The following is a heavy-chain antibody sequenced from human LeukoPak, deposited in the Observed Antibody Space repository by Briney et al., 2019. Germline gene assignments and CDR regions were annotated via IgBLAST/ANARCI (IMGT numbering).Heavy chain of an antibody. Sequence: SETLSLTCAVYGGSFSGYYWSWIRQHPGKGLEWVGYIYYSGSTYYNPSLKSRVTISVDTSKNQFSLKLSSVTAADTAVYYCARDGGGDGMDVWGQGTTVTVSS. V-gene: IGHV4-31*11. CDR2: IYYSGST. D-gene: IGHD2-21*01. CDR3: ARDGGGDGMDV. J-gene: IGHJ6*02. CDR1: GGSFSGYY.